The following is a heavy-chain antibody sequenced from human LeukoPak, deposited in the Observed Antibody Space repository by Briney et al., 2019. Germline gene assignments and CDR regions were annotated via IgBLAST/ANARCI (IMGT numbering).Heavy chain of an antibody. J-gene: IGHJ5*01. CDR1: GVSVTSSNYY. CDR3: AGVSVAGTFYFDP. CDR2: IYFTGST. V-gene: IGHV4-39*07. Sequence: PAETLSLTCTVSGVSVTSSNYYWSWIRQTPGKGLEWIATIYFTGSTFFNSSLKSRLTISIDTSKNQFSLRLTSVTVADTAVFYCAGVSVAGTFYFDPWGQGTLVTVSS. D-gene: IGHD6-19*01.